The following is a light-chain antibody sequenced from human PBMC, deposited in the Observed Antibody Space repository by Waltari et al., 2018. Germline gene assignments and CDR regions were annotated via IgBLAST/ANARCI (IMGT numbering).Light chain of an antibody. V-gene: IGKV2-30*01. Sequence: DVVMTQSPLSLPVTLGQPASISCRSSQSLVYRDGNTFLNWFQQRPGQSPRRLIYKVSNRDSGVPDRFSGSGSGTDLTLKISSVEAEDVGVYYCMQGTHWPYTFGQGTKLEIK. J-gene: IGKJ2*01. CDR3: MQGTHWPYT. CDR2: KVS. CDR1: QSLVYRDGNTF.